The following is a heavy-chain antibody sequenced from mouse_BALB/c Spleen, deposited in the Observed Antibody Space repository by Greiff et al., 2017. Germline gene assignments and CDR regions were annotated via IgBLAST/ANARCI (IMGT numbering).Heavy chain of an antibody. CDR1: GYAFTNYL. J-gene: IGHJ4*01. CDR3: ARSGYDYDGYFDY. CDR2: INPGSGGT. V-gene: IGHV1-54*01. D-gene: IGHD2-4*01. Sequence: QVQLQQSGAELVRPGTSVKVSCKASGYAFTNYLIEWVKQRPGQGLEWIGVINPGSGGTNYNEKFKGKATLTADKSSSTAYMQLSSLTSDDSAVYFCARSGYDYDGYFDYWGQGTSVTVSS.